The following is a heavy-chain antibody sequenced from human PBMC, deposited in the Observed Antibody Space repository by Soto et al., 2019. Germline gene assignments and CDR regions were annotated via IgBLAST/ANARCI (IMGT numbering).Heavy chain of an antibody. CDR1: GGSIRSGDYC. V-gene: IGHV4-30-4*01. J-gene: IGHJ4*02. CDR2: IFSSGSA. D-gene: IGHD6-13*01. Sequence: PLSHTWTVSGGSIRSGDYCWTWKRQPPGKGLEWIGNIFSSGSAYFNPSLQSRVTISIDTSKNQFSLSVSSVTAADTAVYYCARGRRYTSSWYFFDYWALGTLVTVSS. CDR3: ARGRRYTSSWYFFDY.